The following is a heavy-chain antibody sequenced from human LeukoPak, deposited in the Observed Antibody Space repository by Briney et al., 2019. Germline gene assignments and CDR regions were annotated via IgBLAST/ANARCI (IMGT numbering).Heavy chain of an antibody. CDR2: ISNDGSNK. J-gene: IGHJ3*02. CDR1: GFTFSSYG. Sequence: GRSLRLSCAASGFTFSSYGMHWVRQAPGKGLEWVAVISNDGSNKYYADSVKGRFTISRDNSKNTLYLQMNSLTAEDTALYYCAREGFGSYVFDIWGQGTMVTVSS. CDR3: AREGFGSYVFDI. D-gene: IGHD3-10*01. V-gene: IGHV3-30*03.